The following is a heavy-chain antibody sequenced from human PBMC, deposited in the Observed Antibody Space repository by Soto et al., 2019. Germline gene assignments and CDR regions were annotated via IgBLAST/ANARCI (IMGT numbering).Heavy chain of an antibody. J-gene: IGHJ4*02. Sequence: QVQLQESGPGLVKPSGTLSLTCSVSGASVSSGSYYWSWIRQPPGQGLEWIGYIYYSWITKYYPSVTSRFSMSLDTSKNQFSLRLDSVAVADTAEDYCAGISGTHSTDCDYWGQGTLVTVSS. D-gene: IGHD1-1*01. CDR1: GASVSSGSYY. CDR2: IYYSWIT. CDR3: AGISGTHSTDCDY. V-gene: IGHV4-61*01.